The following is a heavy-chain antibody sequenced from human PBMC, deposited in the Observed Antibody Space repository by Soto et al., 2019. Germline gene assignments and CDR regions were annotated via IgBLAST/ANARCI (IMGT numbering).Heavy chain of an antibody. CDR1: GFIFSNAS. J-gene: IGHJ4*02. V-gene: IGHV3-21*01. Sequence: GGSLRLSCAASGFIFSNASINWVRQAPGKGLEWVSSISSSSSYIYYADSVKGRFTISRDNAKNSLYLQMNSLRAEDTAVYYCARDGPAAGTGADYWGQGTLVTVSS. CDR3: ARDGPAAGTGADY. CDR2: ISSSSSYI. D-gene: IGHD6-19*01.